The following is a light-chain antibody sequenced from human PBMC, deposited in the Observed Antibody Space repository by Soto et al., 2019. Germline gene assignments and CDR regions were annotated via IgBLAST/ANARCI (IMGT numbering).Light chain of an antibody. CDR1: SSDVGGYNY. CDR2: DVS. CDR3: CSYAGSGTWV. V-gene: IGLV2-11*01. Sequence: QSVLTQPRSASGSPGQSITTSCTGTSSDVGGYNYVSWYQQHPAKAPKLIIFDVSKRPSGVPNRFSGSKSGNTASLTVSGLQAEDEAYYYCCSYAGSGTWVFGGGTKLTVL. J-gene: IGLJ3*02.